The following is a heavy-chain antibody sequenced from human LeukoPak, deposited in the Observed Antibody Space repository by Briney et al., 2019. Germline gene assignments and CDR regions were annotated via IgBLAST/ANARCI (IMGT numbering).Heavy chain of an antibody. V-gene: IGHV3-15*01. CDR2: IKSKTDGETT. Sequence: GGSLRLSCAASGFTVSNAWMSWVRQAPGKGLEWVGRIKSKTDGETTDYAAPVKGRFTILRDDSKNTLYLQMNSLKTEDTAVYYCTTVYSDSGGFYFNYCDYWGQGTLVTVST. CDR1: GFTVSNAW. D-gene: IGHD3-22*01. CDR3: TTVYSDSGGFYFNYCDY. J-gene: IGHJ4*02.